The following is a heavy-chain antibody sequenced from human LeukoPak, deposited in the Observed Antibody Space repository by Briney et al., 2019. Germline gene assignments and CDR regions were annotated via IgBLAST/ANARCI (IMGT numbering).Heavy chain of an antibody. CDR3: ARHRLEVDFFDY. D-gene: IGHD2-15*01. V-gene: IGHV5-51*01. CDR1: GDTFATYW. Sequence: GESLKISCQGSGDTFATYWIAWVRQMPGKGLELMGGIFPFDSDTRYSPSFQGQVTFSADKSINTAFLQWSSLRASDTAMYYCARHRLEVDFFDYWGQGTVVIVSS. CDR2: IFPFDSDT. J-gene: IGHJ4*02.